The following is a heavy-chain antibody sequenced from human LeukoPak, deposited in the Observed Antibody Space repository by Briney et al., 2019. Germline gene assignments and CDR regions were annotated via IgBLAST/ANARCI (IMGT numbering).Heavy chain of an antibody. CDR1: GFTFSSYG. CDR2: IRDDGTNK. J-gene: IGHJ1*01. D-gene: IGHD1-26*01. Sequence: PGGSLRLSCAASGFTFSSYGMHWVRQAPGKGLEWVAFIRDDGTNKYYADSVKGRFTISRDNSKNTLYLQMNSLRAEDTALYYCAKDSNLEGATGEYFQHWGQGTLVTVSS. CDR3: AKDSNLEGATGEYFQH. V-gene: IGHV3-30*02.